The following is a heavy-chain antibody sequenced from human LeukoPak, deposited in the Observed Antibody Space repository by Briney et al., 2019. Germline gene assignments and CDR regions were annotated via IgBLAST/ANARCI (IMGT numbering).Heavy chain of an antibody. J-gene: IGHJ4*02. CDR3: ARPGYGGNSGPLD. CDR1: GGSFSGYY. D-gene: IGHD4-23*01. V-gene: IGHV4-34*01. CDR2: INHSGST. Sequence: SETLSLTCAVYGGSFSGYYWSWIRQPPGKGLEWIGEINHSGSTNYNPSLKSRVTISVDTSKNQFSLKLSSVTAADTAVYYCARPGYGGNSGPLDWGQGTLVTVSS.